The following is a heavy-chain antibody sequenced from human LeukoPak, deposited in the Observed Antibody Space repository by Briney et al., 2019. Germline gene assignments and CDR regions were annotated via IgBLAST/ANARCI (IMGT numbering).Heavy chain of an antibody. V-gene: IGHV3-74*01. J-gene: IGHJ4*02. CDR3: ARRIAAAGTKGFDY. CDR1: GFTFSSYW. Sequence: GSLRLSCAASGFTFSSYWMHWVRQAPGKGLVWVSRINSDGSSTSYADSVKGRFTISRDNAKNTLYLQMNSLRAEDTAVYYCARRIAAAGTKGFDYWGQGTLVTVSS. D-gene: IGHD6-13*01. CDR2: INSDGSST.